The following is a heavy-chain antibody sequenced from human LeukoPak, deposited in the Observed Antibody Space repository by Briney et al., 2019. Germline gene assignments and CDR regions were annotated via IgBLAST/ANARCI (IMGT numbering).Heavy chain of an antibody. CDR1: GGTFSSYA. V-gene: IGHV1-69*05. Sequence: SVKVSCKASGGTFSSYAISWVRQAPGQGLEWMGRIIPIFGTANYAQKFQGRVTITTDESTSTAYMELSSLRSEDTAVYYCARANVVVVPATIGLDYYYYMDVWGKGTTVSVSS. CDR3: ARANVVVVPATIGLDYYYYMDV. CDR2: IIPIFGTA. J-gene: IGHJ6*03. D-gene: IGHD2-2*01.